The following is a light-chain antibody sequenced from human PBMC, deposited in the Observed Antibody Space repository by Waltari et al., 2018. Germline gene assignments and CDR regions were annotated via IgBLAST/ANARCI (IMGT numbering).Light chain of an antibody. V-gene: IGKV3-15*01. J-gene: IGKJ4*01. CDR2: DAS. CDR1: QNVGSD. CDR3: QQYNERPPLT. Sequence: EIVMTQSPVILSVSPGDGATLSCRASQNVGSDLAWYQQKPGKPPRLLIYDASTRASDIPARFSGRGSGTEFTLTISSLQSEDFAIYYCQQYNERPPLTFGGGTKVDIK.